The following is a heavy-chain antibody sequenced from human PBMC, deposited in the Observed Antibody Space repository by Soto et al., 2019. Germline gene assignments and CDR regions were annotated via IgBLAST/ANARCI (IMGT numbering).Heavy chain of an antibody. CDR2: VSSYNGNT. D-gene: IGHD2-21*01. CDR1: GYTFTDHG. V-gene: IGHV1-18*01. Sequence: QVQLVQSGAEVKQPGASVTVSCKTSGYTFTDHGINWVRQAPGQALEWMGWVSSYNGNTNYAYDLKDRVIMTADTSTSTAYMDLRNLRSDDTALYYCAREREGSYSPADLWGPGTLVTVAS. J-gene: IGHJ5*02. CDR3: AREREGSYSPADL.